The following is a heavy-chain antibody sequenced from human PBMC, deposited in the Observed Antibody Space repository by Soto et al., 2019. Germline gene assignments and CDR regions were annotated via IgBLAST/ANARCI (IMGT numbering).Heavy chain of an antibody. CDR2: IYYSGST. V-gene: IGHV4-59*01. D-gene: IGHD2-15*01. Sequence: PSETLSLTCTVSGGSISSYYWSWIRQPPGKGLEWIGYIYYSGSTNYNPSLKSRVTISVDTSKNQFSLKLSSVTAADTAVYYCVRVKDEDANWFDPCGQGTLVTVSS. CDR1: GGSISSYY. J-gene: IGHJ5*02. CDR3: VRVKDEDANWFDP.